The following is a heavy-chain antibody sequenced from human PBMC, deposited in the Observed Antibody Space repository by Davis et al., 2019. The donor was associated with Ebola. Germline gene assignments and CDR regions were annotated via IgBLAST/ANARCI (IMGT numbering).Heavy chain of an antibody. CDR3: AKLQGLLWVVHVAFDI. Sequence: GESLKISCAASGSTVSSNYMSWVRQAPGKGLEWVSVIYSGGSTYYADSVKGRFTISRDNSKNTLYLQMNSPRAEDTAVYYCAKLQGLLWVVHVAFDIWGQGTMVTVSS. CDR1: GSTVSSNY. CDR2: IYSGGST. D-gene: IGHD3-10*01. V-gene: IGHV3-53*01. J-gene: IGHJ3*02.